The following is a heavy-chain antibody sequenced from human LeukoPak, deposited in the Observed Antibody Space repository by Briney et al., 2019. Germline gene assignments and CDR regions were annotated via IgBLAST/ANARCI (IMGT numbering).Heavy chain of an antibody. J-gene: IGHJ4*02. CDR3: AKEHGGNCQNPGCDFDS. D-gene: IGHD4-23*01. CDR1: GFSFSNSV. V-gene: IGHV3-23*01. Sequence: PGGSLRLSCAASGFSFSNSVMHWVRQAPGKGLEWVAGIRSSGDVAYYADSVQGRFAISRDNSRNTLYLQMNSLRAEDTAVYYCAKEHGGNCQNPGCDFDSWGQGTLVTASS. CDR2: IRSSGDVA.